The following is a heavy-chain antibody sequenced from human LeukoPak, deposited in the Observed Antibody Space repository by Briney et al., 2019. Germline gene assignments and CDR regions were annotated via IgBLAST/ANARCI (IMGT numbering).Heavy chain of an antibody. CDR2: ISGSGGRT. CDR3: ASRPGADIGPLDF. Sequence: GGSLRLSCAASGFNFSNYAMSWVRQAPGKGLEWVSSISGSGGRTYYADSVKGRFTISRDNSKNTLYLQMNSLRADETAVYYCASRPGADIGPLDFWGQGTLVTVSS. CDR1: GFNFSNYA. J-gene: IGHJ4*02. D-gene: IGHD2-2*01. V-gene: IGHV3-23*01.